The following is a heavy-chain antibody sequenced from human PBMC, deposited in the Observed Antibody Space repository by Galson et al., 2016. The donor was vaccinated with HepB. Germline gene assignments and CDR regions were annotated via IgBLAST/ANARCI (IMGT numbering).Heavy chain of an antibody. Sequence: SLRLSCAASGFAFSDYPMHWVRQAPGKGLEWVAVVSYDGSNKYYADSVKGRSSISRDNSNNTLYLQINSLKPEDTAVYYCAKDSGGYCSSTNCYKSSFDIWGQGTMVTVSS. D-gene: IGHD2-2*02. V-gene: IGHV3-30-3*01. J-gene: IGHJ3*02. CDR3: AKDSGGYCSSTNCYKSSFDI. CDR1: GFAFSDYP. CDR2: VSYDGSNK.